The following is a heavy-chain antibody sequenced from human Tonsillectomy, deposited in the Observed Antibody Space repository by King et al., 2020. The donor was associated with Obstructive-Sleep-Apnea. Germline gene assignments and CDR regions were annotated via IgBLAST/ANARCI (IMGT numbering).Heavy chain of an antibody. CDR3: ARVRPDYCTNGVCYPFLGFDP. CDR1: GGSISSGGYS. Sequence: VQLQESGPGLVKPSQTLSLTCAVSGGSISSGGYSWSWIRQPPGKGLEWIGYIYYSGSTYYNPSLKSRVTISVDTSKNQFSLKLSSVTAADTAVYYCARVRPDYCTNGVCYPFLGFDPWGQGTLVTVSS. J-gene: IGHJ5*02. CDR2: IYYSGST. D-gene: IGHD2-8*01. V-gene: IGHV4-30-4*07.